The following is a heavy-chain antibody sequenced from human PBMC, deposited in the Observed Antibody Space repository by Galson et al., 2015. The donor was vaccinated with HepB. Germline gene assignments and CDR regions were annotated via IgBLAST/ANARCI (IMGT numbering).Heavy chain of an antibody. CDR2: IGTAGDT. J-gene: IGHJ3*02. D-gene: IGHD5-12*01. CDR1: GFTFSSYD. V-gene: IGHV3-13*04. Sequence: SLRLSCAASGFTFSSYDMHWVRQATGKGLEWVSAIGTAGDTYYPGSVKGRFTISRDNSKNTLYLQMNSLRAEDTAVYYCAKSVRGYRLSVSGGDAFDIWGQGTMVTVSS. CDR3: AKSVRGYRLSVSGGDAFDI.